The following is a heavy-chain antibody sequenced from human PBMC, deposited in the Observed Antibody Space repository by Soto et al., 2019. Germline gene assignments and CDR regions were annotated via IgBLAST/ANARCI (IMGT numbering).Heavy chain of an antibody. CDR3: ARVKGRWLPKNPNDAFDI. Sequence: SETLSLTCTVSGGSISSYYWSWIRQPPGKGLEWIGYIYYSGSTNYNPSLKSRVTISVDTSKNQFSLKLSSVTAADTAVYYCARVKGRWLPKNPNDAFDIWGQGTMVTVSS. V-gene: IGHV4-59*01. J-gene: IGHJ3*02. D-gene: IGHD5-12*01. CDR1: GGSISSYY. CDR2: IYYSGST.